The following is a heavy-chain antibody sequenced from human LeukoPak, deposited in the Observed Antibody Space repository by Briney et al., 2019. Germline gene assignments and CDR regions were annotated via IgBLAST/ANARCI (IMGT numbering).Heavy chain of an antibody. Sequence: TGGSLRLSCAASGFTVSSNYMSWVRQAPGKGLEWVSVIYSGGSTYYADSVKGRFTISRDNSKNTLYLQMNSLRAEDTAVYYCARFPHYYDSSGYSHGEADFDIWGQGTMVTVSS. D-gene: IGHD3-22*01. V-gene: IGHV3-66*02. CDR2: IYSGGST. CDR3: ARFPHYYDSSGYSHGEADFDI. CDR1: GFTVSSNY. J-gene: IGHJ3*02.